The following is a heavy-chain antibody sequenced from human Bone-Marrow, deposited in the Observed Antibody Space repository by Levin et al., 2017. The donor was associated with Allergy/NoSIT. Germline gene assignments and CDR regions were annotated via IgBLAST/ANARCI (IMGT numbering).Heavy chain of an antibody. CDR2: IYPGDSDT. CDR3: ARWLGLELYSGYDYYFDY. J-gene: IGHJ4*02. D-gene: IGHD5-12*01. V-gene: IGHV5-51*01. CDR1: GYSFTSYW. Sequence: GESLKISCKGSGYSFTSYWIGWVRQMPGKGLEWMGIIYPGDSDTRYSPSFQGQVTISADKSISTAYLQWSSLKASDTAMYYCARWLGLELYSGYDYYFDYWGQGTLVTVSS.